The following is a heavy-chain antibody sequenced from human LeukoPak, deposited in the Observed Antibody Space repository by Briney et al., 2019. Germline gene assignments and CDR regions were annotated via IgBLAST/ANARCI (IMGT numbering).Heavy chain of an antibody. CDR3: ARGGDGSNSLINY. Sequence: GGSLRLSCEASGFSFNKYWMHWVRHVPGKGPVWVSRINPDGSTTNYADSVKGRFSISRDNAKSIMYLQMNSLSVEDTAVYYCARGGDGSNSLINYWGQGTLVTVSS. V-gene: IGHV3-74*01. J-gene: IGHJ4*02. CDR1: GFSFNKYW. D-gene: IGHD5-24*01. CDR2: INPDGSTT.